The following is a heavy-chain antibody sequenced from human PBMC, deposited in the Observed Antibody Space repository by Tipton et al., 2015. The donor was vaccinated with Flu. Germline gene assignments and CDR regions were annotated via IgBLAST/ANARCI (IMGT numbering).Heavy chain of an antibody. Sequence: QVQLVQSGGGVVQPGRSLRLSCAASGFTFTSYGMHWVRQAPGKGLEWVAYIRYDGSNKYYADSVMAQFTISRDNSKNTMLLQLNSLRPEDKVVYYCAKALSVVRYGMYVWRQVTTVTVSS. J-gene: IGHJ6*02. D-gene: IGHD6-6*01. V-gene: IGHV3-30*02. CDR1: GFTFTSYG. CDR2: IRYDGSNK. CDR3: AKALSVVRYGMYV.